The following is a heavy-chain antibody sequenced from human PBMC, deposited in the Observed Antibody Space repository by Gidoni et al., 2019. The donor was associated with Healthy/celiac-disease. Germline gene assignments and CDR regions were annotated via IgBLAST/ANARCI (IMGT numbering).Heavy chain of an antibody. J-gene: IGHJ4*02. CDR1: GGSISSSRYY. CDR3: ARDRG. V-gene: IGHV4-39*07. Sequence: QLQLQESGPGLVKPSETLSLTCTVSGGSISSSRYYWGWTRQPPGKGLEWIESIYYSGSIYYNPSLKSRVPISVNTAKNQFSLKRSSVTAADTAVYYWARDRGWGQGTLSPSPQ. D-gene: IGHD3-10*01. CDR2: IYYSGSI.